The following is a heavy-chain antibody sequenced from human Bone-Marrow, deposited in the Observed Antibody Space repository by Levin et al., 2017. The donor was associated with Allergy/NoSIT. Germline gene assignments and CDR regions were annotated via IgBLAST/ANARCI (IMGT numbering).Heavy chain of an antibody. CDR3: ARHHSRYGEVDAFDA. V-gene: IGHV5-51*01. D-gene: IGHD5-18*01. J-gene: IGHJ3*01. CDR2: IYPGDSDT. Sequence: GESLKISCEGSGFSYTSYWIAWVRQVPGRGLEWMGIIYPGDSDTTYSPSFQGQVTISADKSISTTYLQWNSLKASDTAMYYRARHHSRYGEVDAFDAWGQGTLVTVSS. CDR1: GFSYTSYW.